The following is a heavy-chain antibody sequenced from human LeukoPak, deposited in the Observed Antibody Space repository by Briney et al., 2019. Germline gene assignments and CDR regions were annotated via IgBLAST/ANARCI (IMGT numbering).Heavy chain of an antibody. D-gene: IGHD2-15*01. CDR3: AKGGYCSGRSCPYGMDV. Sequence: GGSLRLSCAASGFTFSSYAMHWVRQAPGKGLEWVAVISYDGSNKYYADSVKGRFTISRDNSKNTLYLQMNSLRAEDTAVYYCAKGGYCSGRSCPYGMDVWGQGTTVTVSS. CDR1: GFTFSSYA. V-gene: IGHV3-30-3*01. CDR2: ISYDGSNK. J-gene: IGHJ6*02.